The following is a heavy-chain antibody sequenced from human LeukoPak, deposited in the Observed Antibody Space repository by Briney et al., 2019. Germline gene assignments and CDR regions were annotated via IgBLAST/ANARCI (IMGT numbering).Heavy chain of an antibody. Sequence: GGSLRLSCAASGFTFSRYGMSWVRQAPGKGLEWVSAISGRGGSSTYYINSVKGQFTISRDNSKNTLYLQMGSLRAEDMTVYYCARVGDYGAFDIWGQGTMVTVSS. D-gene: IGHD4-17*01. V-gene: IGHV3-23*01. CDR2: ISGRGGSST. CDR3: ARVGDYGAFDI. CDR1: GFTFSRYG. J-gene: IGHJ3*02.